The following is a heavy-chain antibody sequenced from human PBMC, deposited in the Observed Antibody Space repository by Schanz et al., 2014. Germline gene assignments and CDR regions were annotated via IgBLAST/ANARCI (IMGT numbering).Heavy chain of an antibody. J-gene: IGHJ4*02. CDR3: ARDGVDAAAGGNY. D-gene: IGHD6-13*01. Sequence: QVQLVESGGGLVKPGGSLRLSCAASGFTFSDYYMSWIRQAPGKGLEWVSYISSSGSYTNYADSVKGRFTTSRDNGKKSMYLQMNSLRAEDTAVYYCARDGVDAAAGGNYWGQGTLVTVSS. CDR1: GFTFSDYY. V-gene: IGHV3-11*05. CDR2: ISSSGSYT.